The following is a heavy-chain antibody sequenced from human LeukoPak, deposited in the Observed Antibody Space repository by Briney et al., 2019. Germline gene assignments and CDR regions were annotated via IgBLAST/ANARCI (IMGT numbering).Heavy chain of an antibody. V-gene: IGHV3-7*01. Sequence: GGSLRLSCAASGFTFSSYWMSWVRQAPGKGLEWVANIKQDGSENYFVDSVKGRFTISRDNAKNSLHLQMNSLRAEDTAVYYCARDPGSTGGRGFDYWGQGTLVTVSS. CDR3: ARDPGSTGGRGFDY. J-gene: IGHJ4*02. D-gene: IGHD1-7*01. CDR2: IKQDGSEN. CDR1: GFTFSSYW.